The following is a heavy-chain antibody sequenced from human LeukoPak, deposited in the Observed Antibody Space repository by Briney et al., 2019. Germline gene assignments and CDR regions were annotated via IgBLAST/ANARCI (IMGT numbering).Heavy chain of an antibody. Sequence: GGSLRLSCVASGFTFSSYSMNWVRQAPGKGLEWVSYITSSSLTIFYADSVKGRFTISRDNAKNSLYLQMNSLRAEDTAVYYCARSPRGYCSGGSCYPRGWFDPWGQGTLVTVSS. V-gene: IGHV3-48*04. J-gene: IGHJ5*02. CDR1: GFTFSSYS. CDR3: ARSPRGYCSGGSCYPRGWFDP. D-gene: IGHD2-15*01. CDR2: ITSSSLTI.